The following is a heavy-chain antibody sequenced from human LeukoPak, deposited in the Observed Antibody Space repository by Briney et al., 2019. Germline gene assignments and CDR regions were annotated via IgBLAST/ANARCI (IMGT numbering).Heavy chain of an antibody. CDR1: GCTFSTYA. Sequence: GGSLRLSCSASGCTFSTYAMRWVRQAPEKGLECVSAISSNVESTYYADSVKGRFTISRDNSKNTLYLQMSSLRAEDTSVYYCVKDAISYTSGWYDYWGQGAPVTVSS. D-gene: IGHD6-19*01. J-gene: IGHJ4*02. CDR2: ISSNVEST. CDR3: VKDAISYTSGWYDY. V-gene: IGHV3-64D*06.